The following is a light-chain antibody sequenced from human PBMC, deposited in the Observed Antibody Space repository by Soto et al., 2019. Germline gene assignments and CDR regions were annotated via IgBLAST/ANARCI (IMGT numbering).Light chain of an antibody. Sequence: GDGVAITCRTSQSINTYLNWYQQKPGRAPNLLIYAASSLQSGIPSRFTGSGAGTDFTLTITGLQPEDFATYYCQQSSIAPITFGQGTRLEIK. CDR3: QQSSIAPIT. CDR1: QSINTY. V-gene: IGKV1-39*01. CDR2: AAS. J-gene: IGKJ5*01.